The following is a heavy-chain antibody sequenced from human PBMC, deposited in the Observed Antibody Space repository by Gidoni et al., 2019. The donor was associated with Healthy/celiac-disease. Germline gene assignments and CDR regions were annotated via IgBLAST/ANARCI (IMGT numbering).Heavy chain of an antibody. V-gene: IGHV3-21*01. CDR3: ARDEEYYDFWSGYHGPNWFDP. CDR1: GFTFSSYR. Sequence: EVQLVESGGGLVKPGGSLRLSCAASGFTFSSYRMNWVRQAPGKGLEWVSSISSSSSYIYYADSVKGRFTISRDNAKNSLYLQMNSLRAEDTAVYYCARDEEYYDFWSGYHGPNWFDPWGQGTLVTVSS. D-gene: IGHD3-3*01. CDR2: ISSSSSYI. J-gene: IGHJ5*02.